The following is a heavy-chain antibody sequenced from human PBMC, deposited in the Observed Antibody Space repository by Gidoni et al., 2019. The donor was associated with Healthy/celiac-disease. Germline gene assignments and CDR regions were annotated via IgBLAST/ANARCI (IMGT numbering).Heavy chain of an antibody. D-gene: IGHD2-2*01. V-gene: IGHV4-34*01. Sequence: QVQLHQWGAGLLKPSETLSLTCAVYGGSFSGYYWSWLRQPPGKGLEWIGEINHSGSTNYNPSLKSRVTISVDTSKNQFSLKLSSVTAADTAVYYCARRRLMAAHQKYCSSTSCYRSLAFDIWGQGTMVTVSS. CDR1: GGSFSGYY. CDR2: INHSGST. J-gene: IGHJ3*02. CDR3: ARRRLMAAHQKYCSSTSCYRSLAFDI.